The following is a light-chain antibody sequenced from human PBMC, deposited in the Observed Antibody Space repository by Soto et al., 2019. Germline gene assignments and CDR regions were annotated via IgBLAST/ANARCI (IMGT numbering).Light chain of an antibody. CDR2: GAS. Sequence: EIGMTQSPGTLSVSRGERVILSCRASESVDRYLACSQQKPCQAPSRLIHGASTRATGVPARFSGSGSGTEFTYTISSLQSEDFAVYFCQQCSAWPLIPFGQGKRREAK. CDR3: QQCSAWPLIP. CDR1: ESVDRY. J-gene: IGKJ5*01. V-gene: IGKV3-15*01.